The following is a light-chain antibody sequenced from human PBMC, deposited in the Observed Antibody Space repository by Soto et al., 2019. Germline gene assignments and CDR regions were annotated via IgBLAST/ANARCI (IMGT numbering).Light chain of an antibody. Sequence: DIQMTQSPSTLSASVGDRVTITCRASHSISSWLAWYQQKPGKTPKLLIYKASSLESGAPSRFSGSGSGTEFTLTISSLQPDDFATYYCQQYKSYETFGQGTKVDI. CDR1: HSISSW. V-gene: IGKV1-5*03. CDR3: QQYKSYET. CDR2: KAS. J-gene: IGKJ1*01.